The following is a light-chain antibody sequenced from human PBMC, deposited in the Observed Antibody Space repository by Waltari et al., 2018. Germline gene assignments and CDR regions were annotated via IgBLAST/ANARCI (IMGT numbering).Light chain of an antibody. CDR3: QQYDGEVVT. V-gene: IGKV3-20*01. CDR2: GTS. Sequence: RASQSVNSISLTWYQKKVGQAPRLLIYGTSSRATGIPDRFSGSGSGTEFTLTISRLEPEDFAVYYCQQYDGEVVTFGGGTKVEI. J-gene: IGKJ4*01. CDR1: QSVNSIS.